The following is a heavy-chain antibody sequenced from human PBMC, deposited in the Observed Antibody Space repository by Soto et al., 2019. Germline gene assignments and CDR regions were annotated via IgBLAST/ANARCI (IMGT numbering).Heavy chain of an antibody. CDR2: LSDSGGII. V-gene: IGHV3-23*01. D-gene: IGHD6-13*01. J-gene: IGHJ4*02. Sequence: PGGSLRLSCTASGFTFSRHAMTWVRQAPGKGLEWVSGLSDSGGIIYYADSVKGRFTISRDNSMNTLYLQMNTLRAEDTAIYYCAKVSSSWYAGFFDLWGQGTLVTVSS. CDR1: GFTFSRHA. CDR3: AKVSSSWYAGFFDL.